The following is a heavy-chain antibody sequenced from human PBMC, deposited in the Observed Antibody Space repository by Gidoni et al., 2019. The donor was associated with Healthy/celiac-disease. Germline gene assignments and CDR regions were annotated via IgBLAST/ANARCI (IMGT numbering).Heavy chain of an antibody. Sequence: QVPLQESGPGLVKPSDTLSLPSAVSGYSLSSGSFWGWIRQRPGKGLEWIWSIYHSGGTYSNPSLKSRVSISGDTSKNQFSLKLSSVTAADAAVYYCARGGTFLGGRYYYYYYMDVWGKGTTVTVSS. V-gene: IGHV4-38-2*01. CDR2: IYHSGGT. CDR1: GYSLSSGSF. D-gene: IGHD3-3*01. CDR3: ARGGTFLGGRYYYYYYMDV. J-gene: IGHJ6*03.